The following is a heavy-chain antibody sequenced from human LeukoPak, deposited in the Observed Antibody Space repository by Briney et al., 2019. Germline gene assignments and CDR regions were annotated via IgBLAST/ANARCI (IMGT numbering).Heavy chain of an antibody. V-gene: IGHV3-23*01. CDR2: ISGSGGST. CDR3: AKVIAYSFYYDSSGLRDY. J-gene: IGHJ4*02. Sequence: GESLKISCKGSGHSFTSYWIGWVRQMPGKGLEWVSTISGSGGSTYYADSVKGRFTISRDYSKNTLYLQMNSLRAEDTAIYYCAKVIAYSFYYDSSGLRDYWGQGTLVTVSS. CDR1: GHSFTSYW. D-gene: IGHD3-22*01.